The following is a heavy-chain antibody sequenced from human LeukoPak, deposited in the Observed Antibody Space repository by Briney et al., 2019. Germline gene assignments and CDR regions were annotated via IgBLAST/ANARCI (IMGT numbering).Heavy chain of an antibody. CDR3: ARDRVVVPAAFDY. Sequence: ASVKVSCKASGYTFTAYYIHWVRQAPGQGLEWMGWINPNSGGTNYAQKFQGRVTMTRDTSISTAYMELSRLRSDDTAVYYCARDRVVVPAAFDYWGQGTLVTASS. V-gene: IGHV1-2*02. D-gene: IGHD2-2*01. J-gene: IGHJ4*02. CDR2: INPNSGGT. CDR1: GYTFTAYY.